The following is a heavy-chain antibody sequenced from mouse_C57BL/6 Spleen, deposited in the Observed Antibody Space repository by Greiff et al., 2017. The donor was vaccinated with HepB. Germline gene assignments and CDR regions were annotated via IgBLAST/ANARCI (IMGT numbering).Heavy chain of an antibody. CDR1: GFTFSSYA. V-gene: IGHV5-9-1*02. CDR2: ISSGGDYI. D-gene: IGHD1-3*01. Sequence: EVQLVESGEGLVKPGGSLKLSCAASGFTFSSYAMSWVRQTPEKRLEWVAYISSGGDYIYYADTVKGPFTISRDNARNTLYLQMSSLKSEDTAMYYCTRDKKSNYGYFDVWGTGTTVTVSS. CDR3: TRDKKSNYGYFDV. J-gene: IGHJ1*03.